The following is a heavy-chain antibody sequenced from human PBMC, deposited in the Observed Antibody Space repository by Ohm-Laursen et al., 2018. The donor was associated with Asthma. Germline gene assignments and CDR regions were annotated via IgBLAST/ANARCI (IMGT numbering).Heavy chain of an antibody. D-gene: IGHD1-1*01. Sequence: SLRLSCAASGFTFDDCAMHWVRQAPGKGLEWVSAISGSGGSTYYADSVKGRFTISRDNSKNTLYLQMNSLRAEDTAVYYCAKPTTEEYYFDYWGQGTLVTVSS. V-gene: IGHV3-23*01. J-gene: IGHJ4*02. CDR1: GFTFDDCA. CDR3: AKPTTEEYYFDY. CDR2: ISGSGGST.